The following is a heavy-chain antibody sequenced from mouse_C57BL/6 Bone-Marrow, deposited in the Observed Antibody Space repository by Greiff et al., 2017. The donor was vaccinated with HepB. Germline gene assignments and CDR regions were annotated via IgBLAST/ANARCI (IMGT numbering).Heavy chain of an antibody. CDR2: INPSNGGT. CDR3: ARGEQLRLPYYFDY. J-gene: IGHJ2*01. D-gene: IGHD3-2*02. CDR1: GYTFTSYW. V-gene: IGHV1-53*01. Sequence: VQLQQPGTELVKPGASVKLSCKASGYTFTSYWLHWVKQRPGQGLEWIGNINPSNGGTNYNEKFKSKATLTVDKSSSTAYMQLSSLTSEDSAVYYCARGEQLRLPYYFDYWGQGTTLTVS.